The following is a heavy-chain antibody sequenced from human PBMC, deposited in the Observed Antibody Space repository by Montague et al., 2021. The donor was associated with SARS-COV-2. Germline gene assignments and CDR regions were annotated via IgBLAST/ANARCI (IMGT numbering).Heavy chain of an antibody. V-gene: IGHV1-18*01. Sequence: SVKVSCKASGYTISRYGVSWMRQAPGQGPEWMGRISGYNGNKHFAQNVQGRLTLTIDTATSTAYMDLRNLRPDDTAVYFCARDGGRGDYFYGMDVWGQGTTVTVSS. CDR2: ISGYNGNK. CDR3: ARDGGRGDYFYGMDV. CDR1: GYTISRYG. J-gene: IGHJ6*02. D-gene: IGHD3-16*01.